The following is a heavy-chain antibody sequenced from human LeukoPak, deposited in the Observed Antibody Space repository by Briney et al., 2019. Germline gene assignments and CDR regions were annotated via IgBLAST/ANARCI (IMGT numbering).Heavy chain of an antibody. CDR3: AKQFGGVFDY. Sequence: GGSLRLSCAASGFNLSSYWMHWVRQTPGKGLVWVSTFDAEESVSIYADSVKGRFTISRDNSKNTLYLQMNSLRAEDTAVYYCAKQFGGVFDYWGQGTLVTVSS. J-gene: IGHJ4*02. D-gene: IGHD3-10*01. CDR1: GFNLSSYW. V-gene: IGHV3-74*01. CDR2: FDAEESVS.